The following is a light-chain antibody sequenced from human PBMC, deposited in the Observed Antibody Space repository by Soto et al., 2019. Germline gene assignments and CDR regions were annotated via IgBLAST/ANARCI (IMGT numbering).Light chain of an antibody. J-gene: IGLJ2*01. CDR1: SSDVGGYNY. Sequence: QSVLTQPASVSGFPGQSITISCTGTSSDVGGYNYVSWYQHHPGKVPKLLIYDVNLRPPGISNRFSASKSGNTASLTISGIQADDEGYYYCASYTNRITLVFGGGTKVTVL. CDR2: DVN. V-gene: IGLV2-14*03. CDR3: ASYTNRITLV.